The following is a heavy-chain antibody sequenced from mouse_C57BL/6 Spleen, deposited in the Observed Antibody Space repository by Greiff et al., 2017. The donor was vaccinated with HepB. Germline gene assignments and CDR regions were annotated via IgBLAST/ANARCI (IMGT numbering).Heavy chain of an antibody. Sequence: VQLQQPGAELVMPGASVKLSCKASGYTFTSYWMHWVKQRPGQGLEWIGEIDTSDSYTNYNQKFKGKSTLTVDKSSSTAYMQLSSLTSEDSAVYYCAGGYTVGFAYGGQGTLVTVSA. CDR1: GYTFTSYW. CDR2: IDTSDSYT. J-gene: IGHJ3*01. D-gene: IGHD3-1*01. V-gene: IGHV1-69*01. CDR3: AGGYTVGFAY.